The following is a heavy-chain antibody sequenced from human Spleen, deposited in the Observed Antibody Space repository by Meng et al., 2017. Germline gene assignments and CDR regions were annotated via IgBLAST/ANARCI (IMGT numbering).Heavy chain of an antibody. D-gene: IGHD3-3*01. CDR2: ISGSGGST. V-gene: IGHV3-23*01. CDR1: GFTFDDYD. Sequence: GESLKISCAASGFTFDDYDMSWVRQAPGKGLEWVSAISGSGGSTYYADSVKGRFTISRDNSKNTPYLQMNSLRAEDTAVYYCAKGKDDFSVFDYWGQGTLVTVSS. CDR3: AKGKDDFSVFDY. J-gene: IGHJ4*02.